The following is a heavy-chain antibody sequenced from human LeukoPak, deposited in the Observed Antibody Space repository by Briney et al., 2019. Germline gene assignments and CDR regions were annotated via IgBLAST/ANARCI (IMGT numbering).Heavy chain of an antibody. D-gene: IGHD5-12*01. V-gene: IGHV4-39*07. CDR1: GASINIYTYY. Sequence: SETLSLTCTVSGASINIYTYYWGWIRQPPGKGLEWIGSVSYSGSPYYNPSLTSRATISVDTSRNQVSLKLTSVTAADTAVYYCARGPSGLRSPFNTWGQGTTVTVSS. CDR2: VSYSGSP. CDR3: ARGPSGLRSPFNT. J-gene: IGHJ3*02.